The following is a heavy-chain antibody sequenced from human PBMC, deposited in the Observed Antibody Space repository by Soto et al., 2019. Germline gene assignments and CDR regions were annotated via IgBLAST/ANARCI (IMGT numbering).Heavy chain of an antibody. J-gene: IGHJ5*02. D-gene: IGHD6-13*01. V-gene: IGHV5-51*03. Sequence: EVQPVQSGAEVKKAGESLKISCKGSGYSFSNNWVGWVRQMPGKGLEWMGIMHPGDSDTRYSPSFQGQVTISADKSINTAYRQWSSLKPSDSAMYYCARHNRYSSTWFEGWFDPWGQGTLVTVSS. CDR1: GYSFSNNW. CDR2: MHPGDSDT. CDR3: ARHNRYSSTWFEGWFDP.